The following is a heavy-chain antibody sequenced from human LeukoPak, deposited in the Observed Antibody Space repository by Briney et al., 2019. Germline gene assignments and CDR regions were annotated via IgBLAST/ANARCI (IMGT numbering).Heavy chain of an antibody. Sequence: SETLSLTCAVSGYSISSGYYWGWIRHPPRKRLEWIGSIYHSGSTYYNPSLKSRVTISVDTSKNQFSLKLSSVTAADTAVYYCARSYRDGYNFLDYWGQGTLVTVSS. CDR1: GYSISSGYY. CDR3: ARSYRDGYNFLDY. D-gene: IGHD5-24*01. V-gene: IGHV4-38-2*01. CDR2: IYHSGST. J-gene: IGHJ4*02.